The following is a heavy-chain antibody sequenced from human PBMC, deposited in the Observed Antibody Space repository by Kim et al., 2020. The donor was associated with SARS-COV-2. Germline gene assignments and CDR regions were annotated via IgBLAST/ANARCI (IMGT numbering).Heavy chain of an antibody. Sequence: SETLSLTCAVSGGSISTTNWWTWVRQPPGKGLEWIGEIYHSGSTSYHPSLKSRLTISVDKSKNQFSLKLSSVTAADTAIYYCARCYSSGYYLTLDYWGQGTLVTVSS. CDR3: ARCYSSGYYLTLDY. CDR2: IYHSGST. D-gene: IGHD3-22*01. J-gene: IGHJ4*02. CDR1: GGSISTTNW. V-gene: IGHV4-4*02.